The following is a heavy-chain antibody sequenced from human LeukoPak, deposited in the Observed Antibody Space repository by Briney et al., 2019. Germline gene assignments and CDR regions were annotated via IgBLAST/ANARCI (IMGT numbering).Heavy chain of an antibody. CDR3: ARGAGYSSSWYRKEPNTSKSNWFDP. V-gene: IGHV4-61*01. J-gene: IGHJ5*02. Sequence: PSETLSLTCTVSGGSVSSGSYYWSWIRQPPGKGLEWIGYIYYSGSTNYNPSLKSRVTISVDTSKNQFSLKLSSVTAADTAVYYCARGAGYSSSWYRKEPNTSKSNWFDPWGQGTLVTVSS. CDR1: GGSVSSGSYY. CDR2: IYYSGST. D-gene: IGHD6-13*01.